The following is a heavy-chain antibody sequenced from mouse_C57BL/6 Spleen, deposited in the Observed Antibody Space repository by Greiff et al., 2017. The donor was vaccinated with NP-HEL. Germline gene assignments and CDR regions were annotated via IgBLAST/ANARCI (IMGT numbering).Heavy chain of an antibody. V-gene: IGHV1-55*01. Sequence: VQLQQPGAELVKPGASVKMSCKASGYTFTSYWITWVKQRPGQGLEWIGDIYPGSGSTNYNEEFKSKATLTVDTSSSTAYMQLSSLTSEDSAVYYCARWLLRGNYAMDYWGQGTSVTVSS. CDR1: GYTFTSYW. D-gene: IGHD2-3*01. CDR2: IYPGSGST. CDR3: ARWLLRGNYAMDY. J-gene: IGHJ4*01.